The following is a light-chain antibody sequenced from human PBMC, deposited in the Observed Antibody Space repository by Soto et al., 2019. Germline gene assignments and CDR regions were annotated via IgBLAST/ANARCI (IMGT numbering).Light chain of an antibody. V-gene: IGKV4-1*01. J-gene: IGKJ1*01. Sequence: DILMTQSPDSLAVSLGERATINCKSSQSIFYSSNNKNYLTWYQQKPGQPPKLLIYWASTRESGVPDRFSGSGSGADFTLTISSLQAEDVAVYYCQQYYSTPWTFGQGTKVDI. CDR2: WAS. CDR3: QQYYSTPWT. CDR1: QSIFYSSNNKNY.